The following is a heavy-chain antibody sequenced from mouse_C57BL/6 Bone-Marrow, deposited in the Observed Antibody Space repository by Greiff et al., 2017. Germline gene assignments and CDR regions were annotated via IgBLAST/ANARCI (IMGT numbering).Heavy chain of an antibody. V-gene: IGHV1-61*01. CDR3: ARRITTNDYFDY. D-gene: IGHD1-1*01. Sequence: QVQLQQPGAELVRPGSSVKLSCKASGYTFTSYWMDWVKQRPGQGLEWIGNIYPSDSETHYNQKFKDKATLTVDKSSSTAYMQLSSRSSEDSAVYYGARRITTNDYFDYWGQGTTLTVSS. CDR1: GYTFTSYW. J-gene: IGHJ2*01. CDR2: IYPSDSET.